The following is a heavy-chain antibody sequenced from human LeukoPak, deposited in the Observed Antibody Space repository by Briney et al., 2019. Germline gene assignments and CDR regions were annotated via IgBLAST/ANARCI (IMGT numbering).Heavy chain of an antibody. J-gene: IGHJ4*02. V-gene: IGHV3-11*06. D-gene: IGHD3-9*01. CDR2: ISSSSSYT. Sequence: GGSLRLSCAASGFTFSDYYMSWIRQAPGKGLEWVSYISSSSSYTNYADSVKGRFTISRDNAKNSLYLQMNSLRAEDTAVYYCARDAMLNYDILTGYYGIGYWGQGTLVTVSS. CDR1: GFTFSDYY. CDR3: ARDAMLNYDILTGYYGIGY.